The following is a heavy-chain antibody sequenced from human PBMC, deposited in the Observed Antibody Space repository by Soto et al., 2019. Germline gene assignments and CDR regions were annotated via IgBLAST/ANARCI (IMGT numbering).Heavy chain of an antibody. CDR3: ASMTRDGYNLKYFQY. CDR1: GFTFSTSW. D-gene: IGHD5-12*01. V-gene: IGHV3-74*01. CDR2: INSDESST. Sequence: EVQLVESGGGLVQPGGSLRLSCAASGFTFSTSWMHWVRQAPGKGLVWVSRINSDESSTSYADSVKGRFTISRDNAKNTLYLQINSLRAEDTAVYYFASMTRDGYNLKYFQYWGQGTLVTVSS. J-gene: IGHJ1*01.